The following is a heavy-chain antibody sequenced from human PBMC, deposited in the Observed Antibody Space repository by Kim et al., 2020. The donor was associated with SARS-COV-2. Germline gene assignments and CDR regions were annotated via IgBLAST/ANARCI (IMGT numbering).Heavy chain of an antibody. Sequence: SETLSLTCTVSGGSISSSSYYWGWIRQPPGKGLEGIGSIYYSGSTYYNPSLKSRVTISVDTSKNQFSLKLSSVTAADTAVYYCARHRGGLTDYGDYSYNWFDPWGQGTLVTVSS. J-gene: IGHJ5*02. V-gene: IGHV4-39*01. CDR2: IYYSGST. CDR3: ARHRGGLTDYGDYSYNWFDP. D-gene: IGHD4-17*01. CDR1: GGSISSSSYY.